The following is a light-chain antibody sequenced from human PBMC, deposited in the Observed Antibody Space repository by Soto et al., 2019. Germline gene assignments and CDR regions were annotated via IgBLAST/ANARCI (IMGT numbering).Light chain of an antibody. CDR3: QHYGSSHS. V-gene: IGKV3-20*01. J-gene: IGKJ2*03. CDR1: QTIFNSY. CDR2: GAS. Sequence: ENVLTQSPGTLSLSPGDTATLSCRASQTIFNSYLSWYQQKPGHAPRLLIYGASSRATGIPDRFSGGGSGTDFTLTITRLEPEDFAVYYCQHYGSSHSFGQGTKLEMK.